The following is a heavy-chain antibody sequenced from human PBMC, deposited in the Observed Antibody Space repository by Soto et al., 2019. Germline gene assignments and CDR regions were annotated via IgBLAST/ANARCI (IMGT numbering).Heavy chain of an antibody. CDR1: EYSFTSYW. CDR2: ICPGESDS. D-gene: IGHD1-26*01. Sequence: SLKISWKCSEYSFTSYWIGLLLQMPGKGLEWVGIICPGESDSRYSPSFEGQVTISADKSISAAYVQWSSLKASDTAMYYCARGRRSIVGATNFDFCGQGILVTVSS. CDR3: ARGRRSIVGATNFDF. V-gene: IGHV5-51*01. J-gene: IGHJ4*02.